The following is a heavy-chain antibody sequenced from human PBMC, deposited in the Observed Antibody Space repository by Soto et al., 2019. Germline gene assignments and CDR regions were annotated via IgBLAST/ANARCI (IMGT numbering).Heavy chain of an antibody. CDR2: IDNSGST. CDR3: ARGGQDFWSGPFDY. J-gene: IGHJ4*02. Sequence: KTSETLSLTCTVSGGSISNYFCNWIRQPAGKGLEWIGRIDNSGSTNYNPSLKSRITMSADTSRNQFSLKLNSVTAADTAVYYCARGGQDFWSGPFDYWGQGDLVTVSS. CDR1: GGSISNYF. D-gene: IGHD3-3*01. V-gene: IGHV4-4*07.